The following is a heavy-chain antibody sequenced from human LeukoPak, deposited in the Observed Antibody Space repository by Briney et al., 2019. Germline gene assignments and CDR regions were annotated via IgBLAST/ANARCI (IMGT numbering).Heavy chain of an antibody. J-gene: IGHJ5*02. CDR3: ARIYCSSTSCENWFDP. Sequence: GASVKVSCKASGYTFTGYCMHWVRQAPGQGLEWMGWINPNSGGTNYAQKFQGRVTMTRDTSISTAYMELSRLRSDDTAVYYCARIYCSSTSCENWFDPWGQGTLVTVSS. CDR2: INPNSGGT. D-gene: IGHD2-2*01. CDR1: GYTFTGYC. V-gene: IGHV1-2*02.